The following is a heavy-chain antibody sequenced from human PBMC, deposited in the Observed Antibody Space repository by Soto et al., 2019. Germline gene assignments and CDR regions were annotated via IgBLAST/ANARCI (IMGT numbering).Heavy chain of an antibody. CDR3: ARSVVAVIDFCYQYYGIDA. V-gene: IGHV1-69*13. CDR2: IIPMFGTP. J-gene: IGHJ6*02. Sequence: SVKVSCKAAAGTFRSYAMSWVRQAPGQGLEWMGGIIPMFGTPNYAQNFKGRLTITADESTRTAYMELSSLRSEDTAVYYCARSVVAVIDFCYQYYGIDAWGQGTTVPVS. CDR1: AGTFRSYA. D-gene: IGHD2-21*01.